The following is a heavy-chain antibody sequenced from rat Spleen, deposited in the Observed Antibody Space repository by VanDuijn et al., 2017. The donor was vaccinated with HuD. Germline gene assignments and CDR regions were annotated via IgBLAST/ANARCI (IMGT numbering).Heavy chain of an antibody. CDR2: IWGDGST. V-gene: IGHV2-19*01. CDR3: TGGQYTTDYYYEDWFAN. Sequence: QVQLKESGPGLVQPSQTLSLTCTVSGFPLTDYSVHWVRQPPGKGLEWMGVIWGDGSTAYNSALKSRLSISRDTSKSQVFLKMNSLQTEDTAIYFCTGGQYTTDYYYEDWFANWCQGTLVTVSS. J-gene: IGHJ3*01. CDR1: GFPLTDYS. D-gene: IGHD1-6*01.